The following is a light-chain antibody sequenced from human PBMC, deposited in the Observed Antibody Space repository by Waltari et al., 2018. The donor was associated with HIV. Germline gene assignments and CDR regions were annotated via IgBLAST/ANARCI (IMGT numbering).Light chain of an antibody. V-gene: IGLV1-44*01. J-gene: IGLJ3*02. CDR3: ASWDDRLNGKGV. CDR2: NDD. Sequence: SVLTQPPSASGIPCQRVTIPCSCTRSNIGRNTVHWYQKLPGTAPKPLIYNDDQRPSGVPERFSGSRSGTLAALVINGLQSEDEVDDYCASWDDRLNGKGVFGGGTTLTVL. CDR1: RSNIGRNT.